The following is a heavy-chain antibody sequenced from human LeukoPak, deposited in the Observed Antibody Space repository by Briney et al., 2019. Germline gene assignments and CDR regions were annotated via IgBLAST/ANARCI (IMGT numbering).Heavy chain of an antibody. CDR3: ARADSGYDPEDY. J-gene: IGHJ4*02. CDR1: GYTFTSYG. D-gene: IGHD5-12*01. Sequence: ASVKVSCKASGYTFTSYGISWVRQAPGQGLEWMGWISAYNGNTNYAQKLQGRVTMTIDTSASTAYMELRSLRSDDTAVYYCARADSGYDPEDYWGQGTLVTVSS. V-gene: IGHV1-18*01. CDR2: ISAYNGNT.